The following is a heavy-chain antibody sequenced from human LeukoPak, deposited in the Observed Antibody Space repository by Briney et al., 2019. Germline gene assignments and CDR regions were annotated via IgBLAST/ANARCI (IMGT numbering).Heavy chain of an antibody. V-gene: IGHV4-34*01. CDR3: ARTGGVGANPLDNFDY. CDR2: INHSGST. Sequence: SETLSLTCAVYGGSFSGYYWSWIRQPPVKGLEWIGEINHSGSTNYNPSLKSRVTISVDTSKNQFSLKLSSVTAADTAVYYCARTGGVGANPLDNFDYWGQGTLVTVSS. D-gene: IGHD1-26*01. CDR1: GGSFSGYY. J-gene: IGHJ4*02.